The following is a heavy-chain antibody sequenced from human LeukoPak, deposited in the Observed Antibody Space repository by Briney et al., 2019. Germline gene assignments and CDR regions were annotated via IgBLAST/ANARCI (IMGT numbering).Heavy chain of an antibody. CDR2: IYGSGST. D-gene: IGHD2-15*01. Sequence: SETLSLTCTVSGASISSYYWSWIRQPAGKGLEWLGRIYGSGSTHDDPSLKGRVTMSVDTSRNQFSLKLSSVTAADTAVYYCARGGGMVGFDPWGQGTLVTVSS. CDR3: ARGGGMVGFDP. V-gene: IGHV4-4*07. J-gene: IGHJ5*02. CDR1: GASISSYY.